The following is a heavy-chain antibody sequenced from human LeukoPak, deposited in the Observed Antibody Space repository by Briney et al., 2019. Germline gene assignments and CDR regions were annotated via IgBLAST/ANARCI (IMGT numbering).Heavy chain of an antibody. V-gene: IGHV5-51*01. CDR3: ASQGGYTSGWLIFDY. Sequence: GESLNISGKGSGYSFTTYWIGWVRQMPGKGLEWMGIIYPGDSDTRDSPSFQGQVTISADKSISPAYLQWSSLKASDTAMYYCASQGGYTSGWLIFDYWGQGTLVTVSS. J-gene: IGHJ4*02. D-gene: IGHD6-19*01. CDR2: IYPGDSDT. CDR1: GYSFTTYW.